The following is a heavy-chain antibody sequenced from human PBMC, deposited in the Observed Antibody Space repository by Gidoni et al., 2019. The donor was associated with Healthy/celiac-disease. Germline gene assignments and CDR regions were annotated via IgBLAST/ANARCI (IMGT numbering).Heavy chain of an antibody. J-gene: IGHJ5*02. Sequence: EVQLVESGGGLVQPGGSLRLSCAASGFPFSSYWMSWVRQAPGKGLEWVANIKQDGSEKYYVDSVKGRFTISRDNAKNSLYLQMNSLRAEDTAVYYCARGVAYTVPWFDPWGQGTLVTVSS. V-gene: IGHV3-7*01. CDR2: IKQDGSEK. D-gene: IGHD2-2*02. CDR1: GFPFSSYW. CDR3: ARGVAYTVPWFDP.